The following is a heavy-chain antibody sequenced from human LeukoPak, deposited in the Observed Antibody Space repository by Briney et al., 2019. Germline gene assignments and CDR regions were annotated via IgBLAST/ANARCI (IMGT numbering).Heavy chain of an antibody. CDR2: IYYSGST. J-gene: IGHJ4*02. D-gene: IGHD6-19*01. CDR1: GGSISIYY. CDR3: ARHTTSGWYPIDY. Sequence: SETLSLTCTVSGGSISIYYWSWIRQPPGKGLEWIGYIYYSGSTNYNPSLKSRVTISVDTSKNQFSLKLSSVTAADTAVYYCARHTTSGWYPIDYWGQGTLVTVSS. V-gene: IGHV4-59*08.